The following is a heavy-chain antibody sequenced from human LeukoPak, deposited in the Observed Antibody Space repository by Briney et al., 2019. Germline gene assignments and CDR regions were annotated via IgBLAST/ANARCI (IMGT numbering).Heavy chain of an antibody. CDR3: AREEIVVVVADHGMDV. CDR2: INAGNGNT. D-gene: IGHD2-15*01. J-gene: IGHJ6*02. CDR1: GYTFTSYA. Sequence: ASVTVSCKASGYTFTSYAMHWVRQAPGQRLEWMGWINAGNGNTKYSQKFQGRVTITRDTSASTAYMELSSLRSEDTAVYYCAREEIVVVVADHGMDVWGQGTTVTVSS. V-gene: IGHV1-3*01.